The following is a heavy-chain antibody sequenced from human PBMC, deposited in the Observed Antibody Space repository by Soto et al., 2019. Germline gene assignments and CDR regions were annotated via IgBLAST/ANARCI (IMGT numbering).Heavy chain of an antibody. Sequence: SETLSLTCNVSGGSIYTYYWNWIRQSPGKGLEWIGYISDGGSTNYNPSLKSRVTISVDTSKNQFSLKLSSVTAADTAVYYCVRGPYNYNSRYFDYWGQGTLVTVSS. D-gene: IGHD1-1*01. CDR2: ISDGGST. J-gene: IGHJ4*02. CDR3: VRGPYNYNSRYFDY. CDR1: GGSIYTYY. V-gene: IGHV4-59*01.